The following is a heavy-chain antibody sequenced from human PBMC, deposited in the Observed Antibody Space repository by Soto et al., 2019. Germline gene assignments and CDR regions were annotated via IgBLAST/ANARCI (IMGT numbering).Heavy chain of an antibody. CDR3: ARDGIGGTIFRGYFDY. D-gene: IGHD1-7*01. CDR2: IRYDGSNI. Sequence: QAQLVESGGGVVQPGRSLRLSCAASGYIFSGYGMHWVRQAPGKGLEWVAVIRYDGSNIYYADYVKGRFTISRDNSKNMLYLQMNSLGAEDTAVYYCARDGIGGTIFRGYFDYWGRGTLVTVSS. V-gene: IGHV3-33*01. J-gene: IGHJ4*02. CDR1: GYIFSGYG.